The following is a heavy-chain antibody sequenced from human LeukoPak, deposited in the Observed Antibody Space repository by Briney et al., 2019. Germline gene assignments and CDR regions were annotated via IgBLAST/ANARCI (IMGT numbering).Heavy chain of an antibody. Sequence: GGSLRLSCAASGFTFNRNAISWVRQAPGKGREWVSTIGGSGDKTFYAGSVKGRFTISRDNSKNMLHLQMSSLTGEDTALYYCVRRGDASSGWGDHDYWGQGALVTVSS. J-gene: IGHJ4*02. CDR1: GFTFNRNA. D-gene: IGHD6-19*01. CDR3: VRRGDASSGWGDHDY. V-gene: IGHV3-23*01. CDR2: IGGSGDKT.